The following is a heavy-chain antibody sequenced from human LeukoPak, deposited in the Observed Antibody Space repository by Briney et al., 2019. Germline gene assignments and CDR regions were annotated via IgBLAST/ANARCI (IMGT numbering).Heavy chain of an antibody. CDR3: AREDVVLVDAVRYYYYGMDV. J-gene: IGHJ6*02. Sequence: GASVKVSCKASGYNFISYYMHWVRQDPGQGLEWMGIINPSGVSTSYAQKFQDRVTMTRDTSTSTVYMELSSLKSEDTAVYYCAREDVVLVDAVRYYYYGMDVWGQGTTVTVSS. D-gene: IGHD2-8*01. V-gene: IGHV1-46*01. CDR1: GYNFISYY. CDR2: INPSGVST.